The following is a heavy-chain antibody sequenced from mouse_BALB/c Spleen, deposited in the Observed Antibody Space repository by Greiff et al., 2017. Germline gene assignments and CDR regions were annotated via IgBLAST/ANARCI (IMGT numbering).Heavy chain of an antibody. CDR1: GFTFSSYA. V-gene: IGHV5-6-5*01. CDR2: ISSGGST. J-gene: IGHJ2*01. D-gene: IGHD2-2*01. CDR3: ARGGYPYYFDY. Sequence: EVNVVESGGGLVKPGGSLKLSCAASGFTFSSYAMSWVRQTPEKRLEWVASISSGGSTYYPDSVKGRFTISRDNARNILYLQMSSLRSEDTAMYYCARGGYPYYFDYWGQGTTLTVSS.